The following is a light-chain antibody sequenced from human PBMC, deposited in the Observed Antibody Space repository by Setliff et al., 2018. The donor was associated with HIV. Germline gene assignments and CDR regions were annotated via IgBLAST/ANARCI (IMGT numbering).Light chain of an antibody. J-gene: IGLJ1*01. CDR2: DVS. CDR3: SSYTSRTPLHL. Sequence: QSALTQPASVSGSPGQSITISCTGTSSDVGGYNYVSWYQQHPGKAPKLMISDVSNRPSGVSNRFSGSKSANTASLTISGLQAEDEADYYCSSYTSRTPLHLFGTGTKVTVL. V-gene: IGLV2-14*03. CDR1: SSDVGGYNY.